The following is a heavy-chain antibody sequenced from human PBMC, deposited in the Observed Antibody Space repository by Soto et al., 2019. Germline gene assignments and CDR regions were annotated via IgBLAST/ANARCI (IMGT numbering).Heavy chain of an antibody. V-gene: IGHV4-4*02. D-gene: IGHD4-4*01. CDR2: VYHSGST. Sequence: QVQLQESGPGLVKPSGTLSLTCTVSGASISSSTWWSWVRQPPGRGLEWIGEVYHSGSTKCNPSLKSRVTMSVDKSKNQLTLNLSSVTAADTAVYFCASSNTYNWFDPWGQGTLVTVSS. J-gene: IGHJ5*02. CDR1: GASISSSTW. CDR3: ASSNTYNWFDP.